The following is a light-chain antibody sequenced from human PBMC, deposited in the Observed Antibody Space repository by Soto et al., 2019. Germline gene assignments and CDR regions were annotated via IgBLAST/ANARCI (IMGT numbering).Light chain of an antibody. CDR2: GAS. V-gene: IGKV3-20*01. Sequence: EIVLTQSPGTLSLSPGERVTLSCRASQSVTSSYIASYQHKSGQAPRLLLYGASSRATGIPDWFSGSGSRTDITLTISRLEPEDFAVYYCQQYGGLPTFGQGTKVDIK. CDR1: QSVTSSY. J-gene: IGKJ1*01. CDR3: QQYGGLPT.